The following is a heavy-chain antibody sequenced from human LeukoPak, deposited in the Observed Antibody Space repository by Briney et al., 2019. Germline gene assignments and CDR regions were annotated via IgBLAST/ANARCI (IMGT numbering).Heavy chain of an antibody. CDR1: GGSISSYY. CDR3: ARANYDSSGHIDY. J-gene: IGHJ4*02. V-gene: IGHV4-59*01. Sequence: PSETLSLTCTVSGGSISSYYGSWIRQPPGKGLEWSGYIYYSGSTNYNPSLKSRVTISVDTTKNQFSLKLSSVTAADTAVYYCARANYDSSGHIDYWGQGTLVTVSS. CDR2: IYYSGST. D-gene: IGHD3-22*01.